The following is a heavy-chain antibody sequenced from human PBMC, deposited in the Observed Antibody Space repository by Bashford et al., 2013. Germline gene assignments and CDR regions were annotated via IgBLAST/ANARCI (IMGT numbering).Heavy chain of an antibody. D-gene: IGHD4-17*01. CDR2: IKQDGSEK. CDR3: ARDHYGDPNDAFDI. J-gene: IGHJ3*02. V-gene: IGHV3-7*01. Sequence: VRQAPGKGLEWVANIKQDGSEKYYVDSVKGRFTISRDNAKNSLYLQMNSLRAEDTAVYYCARDHYGDPNDAFDIWGQGTMVTVSS.